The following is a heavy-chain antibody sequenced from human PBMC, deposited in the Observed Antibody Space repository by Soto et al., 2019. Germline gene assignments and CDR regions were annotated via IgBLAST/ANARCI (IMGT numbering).Heavy chain of an antibody. V-gene: IGHV1-8*02. CDR1: GYTFTTYD. D-gene: IGHD3-3*01. Sequence: QVQLVQSGAEVKKPGASVKVSCKASGYTFTTYDVNWMRQATGQGPEWLGWMNPYNGDTGYAQKSQGRVTLTRAPSMNTAYLELSSLTYADTAVYYCARNRSETRDFDYWGQGTRVTVPS. J-gene: IGHJ4*02. CDR2: MNPYNGDT. CDR3: ARNRSETRDFDY.